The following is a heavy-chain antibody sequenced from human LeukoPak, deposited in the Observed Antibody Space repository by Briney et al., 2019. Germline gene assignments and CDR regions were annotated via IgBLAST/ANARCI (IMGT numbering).Heavy chain of an antibody. CDR1: GFTFSSNW. J-gene: IGHJ4*02. CDR3: ARDLWGDGDNYFDY. Sequence: QPGGSLRLSCAASGFTFSSNWMHWVRQVPGKGLVWVSRIKSDGRSTSYADFAKGRFTISRDNAKNTPYLQMNSLRAEDTAVYYCARDLWGDGDNYFDYWGQGTLVTVSS. V-gene: IGHV3-74*01. D-gene: IGHD2-21*01. CDR2: IKSDGRST.